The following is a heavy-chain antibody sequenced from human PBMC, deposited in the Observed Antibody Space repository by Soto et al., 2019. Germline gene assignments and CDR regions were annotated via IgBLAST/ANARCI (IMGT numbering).Heavy chain of an antibody. J-gene: IGHJ5*02. CDR1: GYSFSTYA. CDR3: APSYDSGFAP. V-gene: IGHV1-18*01. Sequence: QLQLMQSGGEAKNPGASVKVSCEASGYSFSTYAISWLRQAPGQGLEWMGLITPNNGYTNYAQKFQGRLILTTDIPSSTAYMELTSLRYDDTAMYYCAPSYDSGFAPWGQGTLVSVS. D-gene: IGHD3-3*01. CDR2: ITPNNGYT.